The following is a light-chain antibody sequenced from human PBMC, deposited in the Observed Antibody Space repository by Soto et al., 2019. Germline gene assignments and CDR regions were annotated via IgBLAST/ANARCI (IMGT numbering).Light chain of an antibody. V-gene: IGKV3-15*01. CDR3: QSYNDWPFA. CDR2: GVS. CDR1: ESLFGF. J-gene: IGKJ2*01. Sequence: DIVLTQSPATLSVSPGDRFTLSCRASESLFGFLAWYQQKPGQAPRLLMYGVSTRATGIPARFSGCGSATDFTLTISSLQSEDSAFYFCQSYNDWPFASGLGTRLEI.